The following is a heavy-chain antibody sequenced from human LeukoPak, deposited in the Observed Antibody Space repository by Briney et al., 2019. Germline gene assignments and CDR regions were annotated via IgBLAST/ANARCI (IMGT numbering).Heavy chain of an antibody. CDR2: INHSGST. CDR3: ARDRRTIFGVVIRTGIDY. Sequence: SETLSLTCAVYGGSFSGYSWSWIRQPPGKGLEWIGEINHSGSTNYNPSLKSRGTISVDTSKNQFSPKLSSVTAADTAVYYCARDRRTIFGVVIRTGIDYWGQGTLVTVSS. V-gene: IGHV4-34*01. D-gene: IGHD3-3*01. J-gene: IGHJ4*02. CDR1: GGSFSGYS.